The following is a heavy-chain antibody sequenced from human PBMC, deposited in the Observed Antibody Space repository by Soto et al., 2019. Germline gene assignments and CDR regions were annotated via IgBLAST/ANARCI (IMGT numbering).Heavy chain of an antibody. J-gene: IGHJ4*02. CDR3: ARGSHTLIAAAGSSDY. V-gene: IGHV3-33*01. CDR2: IWYDGSNK. D-gene: IGHD6-13*01. CDR1: GFTFSSYG. Sequence: PGGSLRLSCAASGFTFSSYGMHWVRQAPGKGLEWVAVIWYDGSNKYYADSVKGRFTISRDNSKNTLYLQMNSLRAEDTAVYYCARGSHTLIAAAGSSDYWGQGTLVNVS.